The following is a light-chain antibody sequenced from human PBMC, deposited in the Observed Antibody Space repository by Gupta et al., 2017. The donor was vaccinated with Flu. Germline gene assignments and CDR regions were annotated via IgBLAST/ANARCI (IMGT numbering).Light chain of an antibody. CDR2: AAS. J-gene: IGKJ1*01. CDR1: QYINNF. V-gene: IGKV1-39*01. Sequence: PSSLSASVGDRVTITCRASQYINNFLNWYQQKPGKAPKLLIYAASSLQRGVPSRFSGSGSGAXFTLTIXRLQPEDFATYYCQQSDDITWTFGXGTKVEI. CDR3: QQSDDITWT.